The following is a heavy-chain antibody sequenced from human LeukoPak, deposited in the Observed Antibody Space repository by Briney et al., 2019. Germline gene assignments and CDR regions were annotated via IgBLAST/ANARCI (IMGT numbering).Heavy chain of an antibody. V-gene: IGHV3-74*01. CDR3: ARAARSWYEGRFDY. J-gene: IGHJ4*02. D-gene: IGHD6-13*01. CDR1: GFIFSSYW. CDR2: IKSDGSST. Sequence: GGSLRLSCAAAGFIFSSYWMHWVRQGPGKGLVWVSRIKSDGSSTTYADSVKGRFTISRDNAKNTLYLQMNSLRAEDTAVYYCARAARSWYEGRFDYWGQGTLVTVSS.